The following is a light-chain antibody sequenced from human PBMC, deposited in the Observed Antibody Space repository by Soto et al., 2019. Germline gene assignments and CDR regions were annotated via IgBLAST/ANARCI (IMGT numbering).Light chain of an antibody. J-gene: IGKJ1*01. CDR2: GAS. Sequence: EVVMTQSPATLSVSPGERATLSCRASQNVNANLAWYQQKPGQAPRLLIHGASTRATGIPARFSGSGFGTDFILTISSLQSEDFAVYYCQQYNTWLWTFSQGTKVEGK. CDR1: QNVNAN. CDR3: QQYNTWLWT. V-gene: IGKV3-15*01.